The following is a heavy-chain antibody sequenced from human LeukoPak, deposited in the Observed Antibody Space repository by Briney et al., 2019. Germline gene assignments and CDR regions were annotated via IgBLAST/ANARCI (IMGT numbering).Heavy chain of an antibody. CDR2: ISISGSKT. CDR1: EFDFSSHA. CDR3: ANEIRPNDY. Sequence: GGSLRLSCAASEFDFSSHAMTWVRQAPGKGLEWVSAISISGSKTYYADSVKSRFTISRDNSKNTLYLQMNSLRAEDTAVYYCANEIRPNDYWGQGTQVTVSS. J-gene: IGHJ4*02. V-gene: IGHV3-23*01. D-gene: IGHD4-17*01.